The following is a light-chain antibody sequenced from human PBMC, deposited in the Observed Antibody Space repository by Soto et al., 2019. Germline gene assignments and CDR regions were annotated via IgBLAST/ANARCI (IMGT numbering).Light chain of an antibody. CDR2: DAS. CDR1: QSVSSY. CDR3: QQRSNWPPYT. J-gene: IGKJ2*01. V-gene: IGKV3-11*01. Sequence: SVLTQSPATLSLSPGERATLSCRASQSVSSYLAWYQQKPGQAPRLLIYDASNRAPGIPARFSGSGSGTDFPLTISSLDPEDFAVYYCQQRSNWPPYTFGQGTKLEMK.